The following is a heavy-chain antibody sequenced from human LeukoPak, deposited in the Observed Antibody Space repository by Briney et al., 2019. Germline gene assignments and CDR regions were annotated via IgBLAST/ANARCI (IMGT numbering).Heavy chain of an antibody. Sequence: SETLSLTCTFSGGSIRSGGNYWSWIRQHPGKGLEWIGYIYYSGSTYYNPSLKSRVTISVDTSKNQFSLKLSSVTAADTAVYYCARDSGFGELFADAFDIWGQGTMVTVSS. V-gene: IGHV4-31*03. CDR1: GGSIRSGGNY. J-gene: IGHJ3*02. D-gene: IGHD3-10*01. CDR2: IYYSGST. CDR3: ARDSGFGELFADAFDI.